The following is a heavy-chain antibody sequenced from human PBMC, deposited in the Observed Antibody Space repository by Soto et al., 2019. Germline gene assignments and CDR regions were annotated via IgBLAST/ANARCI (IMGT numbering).Heavy chain of an antibody. CDR3: ARDVAVAGTALI. Sequence: QVQLVPSGAEVKKPGSSVKVSCKASGGTFSSYTISWVRQAPGQGLEGMGRIIPILGIANYAQKFQGRVTITADKATSTAYMELSSRISEDTAVYYCARDVAVAGTALIWGQGPLVTVSS. CDR2: IIPILGIA. CDR1: GGTFSSYT. J-gene: IGHJ4*02. D-gene: IGHD6-19*01. V-gene: IGHV1-69*08.